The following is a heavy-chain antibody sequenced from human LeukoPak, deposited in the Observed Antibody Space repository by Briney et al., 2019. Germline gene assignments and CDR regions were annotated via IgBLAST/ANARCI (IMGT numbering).Heavy chain of an antibody. V-gene: IGHV4-4*02. Sequence: SETLSLTCAVSGDSISSSHWWSWVRQPPGKGLEWIGEIYHSGNTNYNPSLKSRVTMSVDKSKNQFSLKLSSVTAADTAVYYCAREGGRYYDFWSGYYTFDYWGQGTLVTVSS. CDR2: IYHSGNT. J-gene: IGHJ4*02. D-gene: IGHD3-3*01. CDR3: AREGGRYYDFWSGYYTFDY. CDR1: GDSISSSHW.